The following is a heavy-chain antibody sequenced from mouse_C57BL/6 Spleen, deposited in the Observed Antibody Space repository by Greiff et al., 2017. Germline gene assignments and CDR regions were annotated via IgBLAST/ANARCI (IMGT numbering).Heavy chain of an antibody. CDR1: GYTFTSYW. V-gene: IGHV1-69*01. CDR2: IDPSDSYT. J-gene: IGHJ1*03. D-gene: IGHD1-1*01. CDR3: ARPIATVGYFDV. Sequence: QVQLQQPGAELVMPGASVKLSCKASGYTFTSYWMHWVKQRPGQGLEWIGEIDPSDSYTNYNQKFKGKSTLTVDKSSSTAYMQLSSLTSEDSAVDFCARPIATVGYFDVWGTGTTVTVSS.